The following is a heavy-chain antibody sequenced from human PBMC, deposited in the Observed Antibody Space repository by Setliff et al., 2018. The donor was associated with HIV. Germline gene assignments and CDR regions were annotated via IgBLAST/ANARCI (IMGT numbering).Heavy chain of an antibody. CDR3: VRGLGSEFDY. CDR1: GFTFSDHY. CDR2: TTNKADSYNT. V-gene: IGHV3-72*01. J-gene: IGHJ4*02. D-gene: IGHD2-15*01. Sequence: GSLRLSCAASGFTFSDHYMDWVRQAPGKGLEWVGRTTNKADSYNTNYAASVKGRFTIARDGSKKSLYLQMNSLKIEDTAVYYCVRGLGSEFDYWGQGTLVTVSS.